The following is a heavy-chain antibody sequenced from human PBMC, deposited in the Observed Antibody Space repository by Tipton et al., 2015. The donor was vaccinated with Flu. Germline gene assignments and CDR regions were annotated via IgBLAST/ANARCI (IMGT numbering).Heavy chain of an antibody. CDR3: ARARSRYDFWSVSSPNWFCP. CDR1: GYTFTSYG. CDR2: ISAYNGNT. J-gene: IGHJ5*02. D-gene: IGHD3-3*01. V-gene: IGHV1-18*01. Sequence: QLVQSGAEVKKPGASVKVSCKASGYTFTSYGISWVRQAPGQGLQWMGWISAYNGNTNYAQKLQGRVTMTTDTSTSTAYMELRSLRSDDTAVYYCARARSRYDFWSVSSPNWFCPWGQGTLVPVSS.